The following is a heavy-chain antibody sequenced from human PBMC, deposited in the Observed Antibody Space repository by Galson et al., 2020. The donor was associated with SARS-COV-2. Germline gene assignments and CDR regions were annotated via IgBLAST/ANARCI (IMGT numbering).Heavy chain of an antibody. D-gene: IGHD1-26*01. Sequence: SETLSLTCTVSGGSISSSSYYWGWIRQPPGKGLEWIGSIYYSGSTYYNPSLKSRVTISVDTSKNQFSLKLSSVTAADTAVYYCAREGSPNSYYYYYYGMDVWGQGTTVTGSS. J-gene: IGHJ6*02. V-gene: IGHV4-39*07. CDR1: GGSISSSSYY. CDR2: IYYSGST. CDR3: AREGSPNSYYYYYYGMDV.